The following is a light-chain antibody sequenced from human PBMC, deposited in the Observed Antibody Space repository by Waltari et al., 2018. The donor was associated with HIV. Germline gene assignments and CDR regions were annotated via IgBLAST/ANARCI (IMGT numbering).Light chain of an antibody. Sequence: QSVLTQPPSASGTPGQRVTISCSGSSSNIGSNYVYWYQQLPGTAPKLLIYRNNQRPSGVPDRFSGSKSGTSSSLAISGLRSEEEADYDWAAWDASLSAVVFGGGTKLTVL. V-gene: IGLV1-47*01. CDR1: SSNIGSNY. CDR3: AAWDASLSAVV. CDR2: RNN. J-gene: IGLJ2*01.